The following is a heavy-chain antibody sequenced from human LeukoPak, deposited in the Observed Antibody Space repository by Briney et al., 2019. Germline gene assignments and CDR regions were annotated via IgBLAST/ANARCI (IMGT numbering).Heavy chain of an antibody. CDR3: ARVRSGSYFPHRIDY. D-gene: IGHD1-26*01. CDR1: GGSVSSGSYY. Sequence: SESLSLTCTVSGGSVSSGSYYWSWIRQPPGKGLEWIGYIYYSGSTNYNPSLKSRVTISVDTSKNQFSLKLSSVTAADTAVYYCARVRSGSYFPHRIDYWGQGTLVTVSS. CDR2: IYYSGST. V-gene: IGHV4-61*01. J-gene: IGHJ4*02.